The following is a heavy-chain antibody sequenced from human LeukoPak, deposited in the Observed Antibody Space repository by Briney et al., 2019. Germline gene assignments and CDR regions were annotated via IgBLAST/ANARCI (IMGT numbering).Heavy chain of an antibody. Sequence: GGSLRLSCAASGFTFSSYAMSWVRQATGKGLEWVSAISKSGDHTYYAASAKGRFTIYRDNSKNTQYLQMNSLRAEDTAVYYCATSWGPDTSAFRWGRDGMDVWGQGTTVIVS. CDR3: ATSWGPDTSAFRWGRDGMDV. CDR1: GFTFSSYA. D-gene: IGHD3-16*01. J-gene: IGHJ6*02. V-gene: IGHV3-23*01. CDR2: ISKSGDHT.